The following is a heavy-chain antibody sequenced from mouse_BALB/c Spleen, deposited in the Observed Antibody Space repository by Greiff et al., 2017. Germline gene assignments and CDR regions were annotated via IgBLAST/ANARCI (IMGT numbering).Heavy chain of an antibody. Sequence: VQLKQSGPELVKPGASVKIPCKASGYTFTDYNMDWVKQSHGKSLEWIGDINPNNGGTIYNQKFKGKATLTVDKSSSTAYMELRSLTSEDTAVYYCARSGLDSSGYELFFFAYWGQGTLVTVSA. D-gene: IGHD3-2*01. V-gene: IGHV1-18*01. CDR3: ARSGLDSSGYELFFFAY. J-gene: IGHJ3*01. CDR1: GYTFTDYN. CDR2: INPNNGGT.